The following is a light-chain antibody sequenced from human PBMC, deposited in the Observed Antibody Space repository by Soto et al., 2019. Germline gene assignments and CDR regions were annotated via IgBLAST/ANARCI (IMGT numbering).Light chain of an antibody. V-gene: IGLV2-14*03. CDR1: SSDVGGYNH. Sequence: QSVLTQPASVSGSPGQSITISCTGTSSDVGGYNHVSWYQIHPGKAPKLIIYEVTSRPSGVSNRFSGSKSGNTASLTISGLQPEDEADYYCSSYTTSSTVVFGTGTKVTVL. CDR2: EVT. CDR3: SSYTTSSTVV. J-gene: IGLJ1*01.